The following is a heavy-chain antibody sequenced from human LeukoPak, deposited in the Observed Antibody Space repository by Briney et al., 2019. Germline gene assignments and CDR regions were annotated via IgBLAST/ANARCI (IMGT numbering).Heavy chain of an antibody. J-gene: IGHJ5*02. CDR1: GGSISSGGYY. Sequence: TSETLSLTCTVSGGSISSGGYYWSWIRQHPGKGLEWIGYIYYSGSTYYNPSLKSRVTISVDTSKNQFSLKLSSVTAADTAEYYCARGQTNWGSGRFDPWGQGTLVTVSS. V-gene: IGHV4-31*03. CDR2: IYYSGST. CDR3: ARGQTNWGSGRFDP. D-gene: IGHD7-27*01.